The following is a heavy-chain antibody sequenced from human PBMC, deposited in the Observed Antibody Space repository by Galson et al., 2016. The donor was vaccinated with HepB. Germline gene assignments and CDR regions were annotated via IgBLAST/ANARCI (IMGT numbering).Heavy chain of an antibody. V-gene: IGHV3-9*01. D-gene: IGHD7-27*01. CDR2: ITWNSPYI. J-gene: IGHJ4*02. CDR3: AKAGYLGIHFFDH. Sequence: SLRLSCAGSGFSIDDYAMHWVRQAPGKGLEWVSGITWNSPYIDYADSVKGRFTISRDIAKNSLYLEMNSLRPEDTAFYYCAKAGYLGIHFFDHWGPGTLVTVSS. CDR1: GFSIDDYA.